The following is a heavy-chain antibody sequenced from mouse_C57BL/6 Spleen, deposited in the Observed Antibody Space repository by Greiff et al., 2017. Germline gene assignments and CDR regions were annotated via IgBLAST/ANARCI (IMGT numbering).Heavy chain of an antibody. CDR2: ISDGGSYT. CDR1: GFTFSSYA. CDR3: ARDYDYDVFDY. Sequence: EVKLVESGGGLVKPGGSLKLSCAASGFTFSSYAMSWVRQTPEKRLEWVATISDGGSYTYYPDNVKGRFTISRDNAKNNLYLQMSHLKSEDTAMYYCARDYDYDVFDYWGQGTTLTVSS. V-gene: IGHV5-4*01. J-gene: IGHJ2*01. D-gene: IGHD2-4*01.